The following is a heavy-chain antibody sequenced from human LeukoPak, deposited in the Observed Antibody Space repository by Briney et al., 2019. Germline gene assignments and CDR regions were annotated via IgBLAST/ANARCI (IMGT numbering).Heavy chain of an antibody. CDR2: ISAYNGNT. D-gene: IGHD5-18*01. CDR3: ARDSDTAMSDY. Sequence: ASVKVSCKASGYTFTSYSISWVRQDPGQGLEWMGWISAYNGNTNYAQKLQGRVTMTTDTSTSTAYMELRSLRSDDTAVYYCARDSDTAMSDYWGQGTLVTVSS. CDR1: GYTFTSYS. V-gene: IGHV1-18*01. J-gene: IGHJ4*02.